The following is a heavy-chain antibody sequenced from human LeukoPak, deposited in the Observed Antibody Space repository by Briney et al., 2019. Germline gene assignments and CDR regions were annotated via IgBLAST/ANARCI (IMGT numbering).Heavy chain of an antibody. CDR3: ARVGTAAAGPYYYYYYMDV. Sequence: TSETLSLTCTVSGGSISSYYWSWIRQPPGKGLEWIGYIYYSGSTNYNPSLKSRVTISVDTSKNQFSLKLSSVTAADTAVYYCARVGTAAAGPYYYYYYMDVWGKGTTVTVSS. CDR2: IYYSGST. D-gene: IGHD6-13*01. V-gene: IGHV4-59*01. CDR1: GGSISSYY. J-gene: IGHJ6*03.